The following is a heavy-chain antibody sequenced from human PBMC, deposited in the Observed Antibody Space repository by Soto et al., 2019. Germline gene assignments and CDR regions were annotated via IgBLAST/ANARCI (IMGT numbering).Heavy chain of an antibody. CDR2: ISYDGSNK. CDR1: GFTFSSYG. Sequence: QVQLVESGGGVVQPGRSLRLSCAASGFTFSSYGMHWVRQAPGKGLEWVAVISYDGSNKYYADSVKGRFTISRDNSKNTLYLQMNSLRDEDTAVYYCAKMSLAAAGDYWGQGTLVTVSS. CDR3: AKMSLAAAGDY. V-gene: IGHV3-30*18. D-gene: IGHD6-13*01. J-gene: IGHJ4*02.